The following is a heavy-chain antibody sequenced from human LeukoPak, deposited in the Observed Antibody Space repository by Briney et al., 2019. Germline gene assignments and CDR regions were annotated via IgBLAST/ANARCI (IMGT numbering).Heavy chain of an antibody. CDR3: ARGLSYDGDDY. Sequence: GASVKVSCKASGYTFTSYYMHWVRQAPGQGLEWMGLINPSDGSTTYPQKFQGRLTMTRDMSTSTVYMELSSLRSEDTAIYYCARGLSYDGDDYWDQGTLVTVSS. D-gene: IGHD3-22*01. CDR2: INPSDGST. J-gene: IGHJ4*02. V-gene: IGHV1-46*01. CDR1: GYTFTSYY.